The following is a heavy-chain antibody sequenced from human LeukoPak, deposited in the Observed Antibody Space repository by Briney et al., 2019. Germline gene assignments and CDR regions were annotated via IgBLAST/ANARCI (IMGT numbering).Heavy chain of an antibody. V-gene: IGHV4-39*01. CDR3: ARHFGGYSYGLGPLHYFDY. J-gene: IGHJ4*02. Sequence: SETLSLTCTVSGGSISSSSYYWGWIRQPPGKGLEWIGSIYYSGSTYYNPSLKSRVTMSVDTSKNQFSLKLSSVTAADTAVYYCARHFGGYSYGLGPLHYFDYWGQGTLVTVSS. D-gene: IGHD5-18*01. CDR2: IYYSGST. CDR1: GGSISSSSYY.